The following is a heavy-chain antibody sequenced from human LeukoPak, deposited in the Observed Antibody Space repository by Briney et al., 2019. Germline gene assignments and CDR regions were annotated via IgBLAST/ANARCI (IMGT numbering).Heavy chain of an antibody. CDR3: ARQRGWSPLDS. CDR1: GDSISSSDYY. V-gene: IGHV4-39*01. CDR2: ISYSGTT. Sequence: SETLSLTCSVSGDSISSSDYYWGWIRQPPGKGPEWVASISYSGTTYYNPSLKSRVTISADTSKNQFSLNLNSVIAADTAVYYCARQRGWSPLDSWGQGTLVAVSS. J-gene: IGHJ4*02.